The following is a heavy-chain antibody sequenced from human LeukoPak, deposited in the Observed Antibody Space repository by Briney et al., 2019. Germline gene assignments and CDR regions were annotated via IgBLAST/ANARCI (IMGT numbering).Heavy chain of an antibody. J-gene: IGHJ4*02. Sequence: GESLKISCKGSGYSFTSYWIGWVRQMPGKGLEWMGIIYPRDSYTRYSPPFQGQVTISADKSINTAYLQWSSLRASDTAMYYCARQPNPDFDYWGQGTLVTVSS. CDR3: ARQPNPDFDY. CDR1: GYSFTSYW. V-gene: IGHV5-51*01. CDR2: IYPRDSYT.